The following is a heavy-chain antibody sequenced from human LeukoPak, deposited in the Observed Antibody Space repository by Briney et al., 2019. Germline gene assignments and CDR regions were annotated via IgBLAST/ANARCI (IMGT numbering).Heavy chain of an antibody. V-gene: IGHV4-61*02. D-gene: IGHD2-15*01. J-gene: IGHJ5*02. Sequence: PSETLSLTCTVSGGSISSGSYYWSWIRQPAGKGLEWIGRIYTGGRTNYNPSLKSRVTISVDTSKNQFYLKLSSVTAADTAVYYCGRDGCSGGTCSPYHWGQGTLVTVSS. CDR1: GGSISSGSYY. CDR3: GRDGCSGGTCSPYH. CDR2: IYTGGRT.